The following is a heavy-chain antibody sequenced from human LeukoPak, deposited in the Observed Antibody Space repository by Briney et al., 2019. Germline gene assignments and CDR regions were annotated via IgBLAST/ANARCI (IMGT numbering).Heavy chain of an antibody. CDR2: ISSSSSTI. CDR1: GFTLSSYS. V-gene: IGHV3-48*01. CDR3: ARGSSTSCSY. Sequence: GGSLRLSCAASGFTLSSYSMNWVRQAPGKRLEWVSYISSSSSTIYYADSVTGRFTISRDNAKNSLYLQMNSLRAEDTAVYYCARGSSTSCSYWGQGTLVTVSS. J-gene: IGHJ4*02. D-gene: IGHD2-2*01.